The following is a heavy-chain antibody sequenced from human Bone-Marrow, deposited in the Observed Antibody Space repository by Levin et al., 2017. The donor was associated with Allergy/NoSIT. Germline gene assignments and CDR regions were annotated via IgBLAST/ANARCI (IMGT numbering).Heavy chain of an antibody. V-gene: IGHV5-51*01. CDR2: IYPGDSDT. CDR1: GYSFTNYW. Sequence: GESLKISCKGSGYSFTNYWIGWVRQMPGKGLEWMGIIYPGDSDTRYSPSFQGQVTISADKSISTANLQWSSLKASDTAMYYCARSSGLPPPAFDYWGQGTLVTVSS. D-gene: IGHD6-19*01. CDR3: ARSSGLPPPAFDY. J-gene: IGHJ4*02.